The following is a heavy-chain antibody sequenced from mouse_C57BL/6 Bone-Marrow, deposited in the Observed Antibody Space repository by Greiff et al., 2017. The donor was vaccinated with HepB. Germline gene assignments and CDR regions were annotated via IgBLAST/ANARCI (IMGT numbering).Heavy chain of an antibody. Sequence: QVQLQQPGAELVKPGASVKMSCKASGYTFTSYWITWVKQRPGQGLEWIGDIYPGSGSTNYNEKFKSKATLTVDTSSSTAYMQLSSRRSEDSAVYYWARRGFYYYGSKAWFAYWGQGTLVTVSA. CDR1: GYTFTSYW. V-gene: IGHV1-55*01. J-gene: IGHJ3*01. CDR2: IYPGSGST. CDR3: ARRGFYYYGSKAWFAY. D-gene: IGHD1-1*01.